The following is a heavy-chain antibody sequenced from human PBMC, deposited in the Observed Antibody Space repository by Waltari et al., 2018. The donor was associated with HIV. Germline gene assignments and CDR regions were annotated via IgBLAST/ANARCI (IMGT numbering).Heavy chain of an antibody. J-gene: IGHJ3*01. D-gene: IGHD6-25*01. CDR2: IAWDVNVI. CDR3: TNAAVAGLGALES. V-gene: IGHV3-9*01. Sequence: EVQLVESGGDSVRPGRSLSLSCVASGLKFDDFGMHWVRQAPGLCLEWVSGIAWDVNVIGYADFAKGRFTISRDNAKNSVFLQMDRLTPEDTALYYCTNAAVAGLGALESWGQGTAVTVSS. CDR1: GLKFDDFG.